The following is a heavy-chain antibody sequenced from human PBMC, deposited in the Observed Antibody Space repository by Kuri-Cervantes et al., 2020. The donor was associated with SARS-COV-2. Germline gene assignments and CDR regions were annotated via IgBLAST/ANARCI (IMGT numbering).Heavy chain of an antibody. J-gene: IGHJ4*02. CDR3: VRGRPLVDY. CDR2: VYYTGVA. CDR1: SGSISTFY. Sequence: GSLRLSCSVSSGSISTFYWSWIRQFPGKRLEWIGYVYYTGVAKYNPSLKSRVTMSVDTSKNQFSLRLSSVTPADTAIYSCVRGRPLVDYWGQGTLVTVSS. V-gene: IGHV4-59*01.